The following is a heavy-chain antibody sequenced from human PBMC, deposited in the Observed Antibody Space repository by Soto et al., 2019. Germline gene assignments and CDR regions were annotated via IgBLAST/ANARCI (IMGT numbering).Heavy chain of an antibody. D-gene: IGHD3-9*01. Sequence: SETLSLTCTVSGGSISTGSYCWTWLRQHPGKGLEWIGYIYYSGSTYYNPSLKSRVTISVDTSKNQFSLKLSSVTAADTAVYYCARARYYDILTGYYSSWFDPWGQGTLVTVSS. CDR1: GGSISTGSYC. V-gene: IGHV4-31*02. CDR3: ARARYYDILTGYYSSWFDP. CDR2: IYYSGST. J-gene: IGHJ5*02.